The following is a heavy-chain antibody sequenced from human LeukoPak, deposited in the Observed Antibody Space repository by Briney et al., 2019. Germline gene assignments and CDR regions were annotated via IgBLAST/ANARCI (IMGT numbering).Heavy chain of an antibody. Sequence: GGSLRLSCAASGFTFSSYAMTWVRQAPGKGLEWVPSISTSGVSTNYAVSVKGRFTISRDNSKTMVYLQMNSLRAEDTAVYYCAKNTSGTYLDYWGQGILVTVSS. CDR1: GFTFSSYA. CDR3: AKNTSGTYLDY. J-gene: IGHJ4*02. D-gene: IGHD1-26*01. CDR2: ISTSGVST. V-gene: IGHV3-23*01.